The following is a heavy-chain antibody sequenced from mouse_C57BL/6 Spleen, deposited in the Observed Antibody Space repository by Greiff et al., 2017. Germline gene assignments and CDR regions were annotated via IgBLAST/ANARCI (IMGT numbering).Heavy chain of an antibody. V-gene: IGHV14-2*01. Sequence: VQLQQSGAELVKPGASVKLSCTASGFNIKDYYMHWVKQRTEQGLEWIGRIDPEDGETIYAPKFQGKATITADTSSNTAYLQLSSLTSEDTAVYYCARNYGYDVEGFAYWGQGTLVTVSA. CDR3: ARNYGYDVEGFAY. CDR1: GFNIKDYY. J-gene: IGHJ3*01. D-gene: IGHD2-2*01. CDR2: IDPEDGET.